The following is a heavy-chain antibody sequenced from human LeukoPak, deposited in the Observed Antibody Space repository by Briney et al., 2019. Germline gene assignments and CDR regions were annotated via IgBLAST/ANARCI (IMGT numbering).Heavy chain of an antibody. CDR3: VSRITIFGVVIADYFAY. V-gene: IGHV4-39*01. D-gene: IGHD3-3*01. Sequence: SETLSLTCTVSGGSISSSSYHWGSIRQPPGKGLEWIGSIYYSGSTYYNPSLKSRVTISVDTSKNQFSLKLSSVTAADTAVYYCVSRITIFGVVIADYFAYWGQGTLVTVSS. CDR2: IYYSGST. J-gene: IGHJ4*02. CDR1: GGSISSSSYH.